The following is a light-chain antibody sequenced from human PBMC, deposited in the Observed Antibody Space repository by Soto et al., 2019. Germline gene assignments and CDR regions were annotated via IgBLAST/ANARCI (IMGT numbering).Light chain of an antibody. CDR3: QSYDSSLSGSVV. V-gene: IGLV1-40*01. J-gene: IGLJ2*01. CDR1: SSNIGAGSD. Sequence: QSVLTQPPSVSGAPGQRVTISCTGRSSNIGAGSDVHWYQQLPGTAPKLLIYGNSNRPSRVPDRFSGSKSGTSASLAITGLQAEDEVDYYCQSYDSSLSGSVVFGGGTKLTVL. CDR2: GNS.